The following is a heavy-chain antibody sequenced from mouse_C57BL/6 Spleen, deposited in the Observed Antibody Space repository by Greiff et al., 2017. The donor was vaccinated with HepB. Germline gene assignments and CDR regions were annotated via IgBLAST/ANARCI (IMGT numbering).Heavy chain of an antibody. CDR2: IDPSDSYT. CDR3: ARGAYY. V-gene: IGHV1-69*01. J-gene: IGHJ2*01. Sequence: QVQLQQPGAELVMPGASVKLSCKASGYTFTSYWMHWVKQRPGQGLEWIGEIDPSDSYTNYNQKFKGKSTLTVDKSSSTAYMQLSSLTSEDSAVYYCARGAYYWGQGTTLTVSS. CDR1: GYTFTSYW.